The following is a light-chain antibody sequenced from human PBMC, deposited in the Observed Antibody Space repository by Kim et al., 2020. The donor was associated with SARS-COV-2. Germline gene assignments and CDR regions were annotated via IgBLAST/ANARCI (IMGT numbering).Light chain of an antibody. J-gene: IGKJ1*01. CDR2: GGA. Sequence: PGERATLSCRARQSVCSSNLAWYQQKPGQAPRLLIYGGATRATGIPARFSGSGSGTEFTLTISSLQSEDFAVYYCQQYNSWPPWTFGQGTKVDIK. V-gene: IGKV3-15*01. CDR1: QSVCSSN. CDR3: QQYNSWPPWT.